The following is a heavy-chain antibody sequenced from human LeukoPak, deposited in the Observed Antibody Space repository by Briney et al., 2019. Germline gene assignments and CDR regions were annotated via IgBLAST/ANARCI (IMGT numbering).Heavy chain of an antibody. CDR3: ARRRIAAAGTAGYYFDY. D-gene: IGHD6-13*01. CDR2: INHSGST. V-gene: IGHV4-34*01. Sequence: SETLSLTCTVSGGSISSYYWSWIRQPPGKGLEWIGEINHSGSTNYNPSLKSRVTISVDTSKNQFSLKLSSVTAADTAVYYCARRRIAAAGTAGYYFDYWGQGTLVTVSS. J-gene: IGHJ4*02. CDR1: GGSISSYY.